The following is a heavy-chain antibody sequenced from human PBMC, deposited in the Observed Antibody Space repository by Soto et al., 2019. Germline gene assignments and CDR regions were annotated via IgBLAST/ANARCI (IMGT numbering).Heavy chain of an antibody. CDR3: ARGEQYSGRIFDY. J-gene: IGHJ4*01. V-gene: IGHV6-1*01. CDR2: TYYRSKWYY. CDR1: GDGVSNNSAG. Sequence: PSQTLSLTCAITGDGVSNNSAGWSWVRQSPSRGLEWLGRTYYRSKWYYEYAVSVRGRITINPDTSKNQYSLQLNSVTPEDTAVYFCARGEQYSGRIFDYWGQGTLVTVSS. D-gene: IGHD1-26*01.